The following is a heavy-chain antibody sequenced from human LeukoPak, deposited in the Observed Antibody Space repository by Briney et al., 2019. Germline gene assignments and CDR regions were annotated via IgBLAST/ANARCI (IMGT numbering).Heavy chain of an antibody. CDR3: AKDLSYGDYP. Sequence: GGSLRLSCAASGFTFSSYWMSWVRQAPGKGLEWVANIKQDGSEKYYVDSVKGRFTISRDNSKNTLYLQMNSLRAEDTAVYYCAKDLSYGDYPWGQGTLVTVSS. CDR2: IKQDGSEK. J-gene: IGHJ5*02. D-gene: IGHD4-17*01. CDR1: GFTFSSYW. V-gene: IGHV3-7*03.